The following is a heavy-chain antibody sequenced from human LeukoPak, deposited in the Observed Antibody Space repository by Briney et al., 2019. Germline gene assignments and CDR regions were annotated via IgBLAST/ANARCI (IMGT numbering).Heavy chain of an antibody. V-gene: IGHV3-7*01. Sequence: GGSLRLSCAASGFTFSSYWMSWVRQAPGKGLEWVANIKQDGSEKYYVDSVKGRFTISRDNAKNSLYLQMNSLRAEDTAAYYCARADPDYYGSGSYYMDVWGKGTTVTISS. J-gene: IGHJ6*03. CDR3: ARADPDYYGSGSYYMDV. CDR1: GFTFSSYW. D-gene: IGHD3-10*01. CDR2: IKQDGSEK.